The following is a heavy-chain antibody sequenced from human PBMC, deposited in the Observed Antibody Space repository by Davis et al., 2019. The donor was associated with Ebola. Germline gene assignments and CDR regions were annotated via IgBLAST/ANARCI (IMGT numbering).Heavy chain of an antibody. CDR2: INPSGGST. D-gene: IGHD3-3*01. CDR3: ARAIRFLEWLSARDAFDI. J-gene: IGHJ3*02. CDR1: GYTFTGNY. Sequence: ASVKVSCKASGYTFTGNYMHWVRQAPGQGLEWMGIINPSGGSTSYAQKFQGRVTMTRDTSTSTAYMELRSLRSDDTAVYYCARAIRFLEWLSARDAFDIWGQGTMVTVSS. V-gene: IGHV1-46*01.